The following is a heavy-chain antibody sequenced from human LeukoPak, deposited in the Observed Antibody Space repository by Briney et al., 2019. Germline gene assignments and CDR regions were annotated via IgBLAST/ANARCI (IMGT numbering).Heavy chain of an antibody. Sequence: GGSLRLSCAASRFTFSSYAMSWVRQAPGKGLEWVSAISGSGGSTYYADSVKGRFTISRDNSKNTLYLQMNSLRAEDTAVYYSAKNVDDSCFSSFHCWGRGTLVTVSS. J-gene: IGHJ4*02. CDR1: RFTFSSYA. CDR3: AKNVDDSCFSSFHC. D-gene: IGHD2-15*01. CDR2: ISGSGGST. V-gene: IGHV3-23*01.